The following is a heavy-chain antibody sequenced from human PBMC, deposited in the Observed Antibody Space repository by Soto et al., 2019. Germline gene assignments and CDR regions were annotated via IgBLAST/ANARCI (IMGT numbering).Heavy chain of an antibody. J-gene: IGHJ4*02. D-gene: IGHD2-2*01. Sequence: SETLSLTCAVSGGSISSSNWWSWVRQPPGKGLEWIGEIYHSGSTNYNPSLKSRVTISVDKSKNQFSLKLSSVTAADTAVYYCARGGALRYCISTRCHGLTDNWGQGTLVTVSS. CDR3: ARGGALRYCISTRCHGLTDN. V-gene: IGHV4-4*02. CDR1: GGSISSSNW. CDR2: IYHSGST.